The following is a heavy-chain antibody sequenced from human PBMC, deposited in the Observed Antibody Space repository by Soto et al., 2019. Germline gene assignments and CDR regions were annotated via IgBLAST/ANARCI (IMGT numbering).Heavy chain of an antibody. CDR3: ARGGHVVVVTAALDY. D-gene: IGHD2-21*02. Sequence: QVQLMQSGAEVKKPGASVKVSCKASGDTFTDYYIHWVRQAPGPGLEWMGTVNPSGGHTTYAQHFLGRVTLTRDTSTSTLYMELTSLTSDGTAIYYCARGGHVVVVTAALDYWGQGTLVTVSS. CDR2: VNPSGGHT. CDR1: GDTFTDYY. J-gene: IGHJ4*02. V-gene: IGHV1-46*01.